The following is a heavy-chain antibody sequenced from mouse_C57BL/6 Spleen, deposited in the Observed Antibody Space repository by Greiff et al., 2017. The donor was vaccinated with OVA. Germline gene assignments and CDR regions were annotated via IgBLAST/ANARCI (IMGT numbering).Heavy chain of an antibody. CDR1: GYTFTDYN. CDR2: INPNNGGT. J-gene: IGHJ3*01. D-gene: IGHD2-14*01. Sequence: VQLKQSGPELVKPGASVKIPCKASGYTFTDYNMDWVKQSHGKSLEWIGDINPNNGGTIYNQKFKGKATLTVDKSSSTAYMELRSLTSEDTAVYYCAREGTLGYPWFAYWGQGTLVTVSA. V-gene: IGHV1-18*01. CDR3: AREGTLGYPWFAY.